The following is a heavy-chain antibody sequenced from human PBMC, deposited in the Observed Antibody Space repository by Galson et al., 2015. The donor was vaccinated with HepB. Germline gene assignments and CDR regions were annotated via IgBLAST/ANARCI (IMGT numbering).Heavy chain of an antibody. CDR3: ARDLQYQLLFGSWYYYFGY. Sequence: SVKVSCKASGYTFTSYGISWVRQAPGQGLEWMGWISAYNGNTNYAQKLQGRVTMTTDTSTSTAYMELRSLRSDDTAVYYCARDLQYQLLFGSWYYYFGYWGQGTLVTVSS. CDR1: GYTFTSYG. D-gene: IGHD2-2*01. CDR2: ISAYNGNT. J-gene: IGHJ4*02. V-gene: IGHV1-18*01.